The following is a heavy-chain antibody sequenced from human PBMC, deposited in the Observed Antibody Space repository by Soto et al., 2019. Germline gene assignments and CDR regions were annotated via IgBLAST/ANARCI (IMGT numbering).Heavy chain of an antibody. D-gene: IGHD2-15*01. Sequence: EVELLESGGALVQPGGSLRLSCAVSGFIFSNYGMSWVRQAPEKGLEWVSAISGSGGNTYYADSVKGRFTISRDNSKNTLYLQMNSLRADDTALYYGAKYIVVAANYGLDVWGQGTTVTVSS. CDR2: ISGSGGNT. V-gene: IGHV3-23*01. CDR1: GFIFSNYG. CDR3: AKYIVVAANYGLDV. J-gene: IGHJ6*02.